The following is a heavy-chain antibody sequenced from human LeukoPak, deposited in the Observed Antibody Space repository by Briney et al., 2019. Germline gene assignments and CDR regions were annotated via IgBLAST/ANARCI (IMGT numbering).Heavy chain of an antibody. CDR3: AKGQRWLQLGYFDY. CDR1: GFTFSSSA. CDR2: ISYNGSDK. Sequence: GGSLRLSCAASGFTFSSSAMYWVRQAPGKGLEWVAVISYNGSDKYNADSVKGRFTISRDNSKNTLYLQMNSLRAEDTAVYYCAKGQRWLQLGYFDYWGQGTLVTVSS. V-gene: IGHV3-30-3*01. D-gene: IGHD5-24*01. J-gene: IGHJ4*02.